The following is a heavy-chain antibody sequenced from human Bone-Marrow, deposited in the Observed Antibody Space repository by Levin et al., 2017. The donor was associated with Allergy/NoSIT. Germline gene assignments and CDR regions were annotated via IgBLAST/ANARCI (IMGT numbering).Heavy chain of an antibody. D-gene: IGHD3-16*02. Sequence: SETLSLTCAVSGGSLTNGDYYWSWIRQSPGKGLEWIGYIYYSGSTYYNPSLKSRVLISIDTSENQFSLKLESVTAADTAVYFCARAAYYEFVWGSFRFFDHWGQGSLVTVSS. CDR1: GGSLTNGDYY. J-gene: IGHJ4*02. CDR3: ARAAYYEFVWGSFRFFDH. CDR2: IYYSGST. V-gene: IGHV4-30-4*01.